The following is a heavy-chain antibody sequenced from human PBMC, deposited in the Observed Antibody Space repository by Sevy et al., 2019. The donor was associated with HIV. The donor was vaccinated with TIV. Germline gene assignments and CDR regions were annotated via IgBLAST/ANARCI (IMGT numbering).Heavy chain of an antibody. D-gene: IGHD3-16*01. CDR2: ISSSSSYI. Sequence: GGSLRLSCAASGFTFSSYSMNWVRQAPGKGLEWVSSISSSSSYIYYADSVKGRFTISRDNAKNSRYLQMNSLRAEDTAVYYCARKILGGEDYYYGMDVWGQGTTVTVSS. CDR1: GFTFSSYS. CDR3: ARKILGGEDYYYGMDV. V-gene: IGHV3-21*01. J-gene: IGHJ6*02.